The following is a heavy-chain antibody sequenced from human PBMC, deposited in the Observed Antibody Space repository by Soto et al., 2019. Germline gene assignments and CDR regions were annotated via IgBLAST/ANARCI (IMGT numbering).Heavy chain of an antibody. CDR1: GFPFSSHS. D-gene: IGHD2-15*01. Sequence: ECLRLSCAASGFPFSSHSGGWVRQGPGKGLEWVAVVSIGGSTHYADSVRGRFTISRDNSKNTLSLQMNSLTAEDTAVYFCAKRRGAGGHFDYWGQGALVTVSS. J-gene: IGHJ4*02. CDR3: AKRRGAGGHFDY. V-gene: IGHV3-23*01. CDR2: VSIGGST.